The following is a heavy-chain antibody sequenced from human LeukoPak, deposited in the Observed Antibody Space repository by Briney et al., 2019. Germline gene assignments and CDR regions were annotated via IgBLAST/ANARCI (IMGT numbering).Heavy chain of an antibody. V-gene: IGHV4-59*01. D-gene: IGHD2-2*01. CDR2: IYYRGST. CDR3: ARGDQLLDY. J-gene: IGHJ4*02. Sequence: SETVALTFTVSGGSHRSYYWSWVRQPRAKGREWIGYIYYRGSTNYNPSLKSRVTISVDTSKNQFSLKLSSVTAADTAVYYCARGDQLLDYWGQGTLVTVSS. CDR1: GGSHRSYY.